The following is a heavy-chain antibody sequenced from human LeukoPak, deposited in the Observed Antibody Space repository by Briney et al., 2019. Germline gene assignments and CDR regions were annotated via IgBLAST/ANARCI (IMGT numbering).Heavy chain of an antibody. J-gene: IGHJ3*02. V-gene: IGHV1-8*01. CDR1: GYTFTRYD. CDR3: ARCYGSGSFNDAFDI. CDR2: MNPNSGNT. D-gene: IGHD3-10*01. Sequence: ASVTVSCKASGYTFTRYDIHWVRQPTGRGREGVGWMNPNSGNTGYAQKFQGRVTMTRNTSISTAYMELSSLRSEDTAVYYCARCYGSGSFNDAFDIWGQGTMVTVSS.